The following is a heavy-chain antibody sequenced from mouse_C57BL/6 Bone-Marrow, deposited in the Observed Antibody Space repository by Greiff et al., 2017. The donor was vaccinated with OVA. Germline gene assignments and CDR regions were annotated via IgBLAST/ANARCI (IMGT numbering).Heavy chain of an antibody. V-gene: IGHV3-8*01. Sequence: VQLQQSGPGLAKPSQTLSLTCSVTGYSITSDYWNWIRKFPGNKLEYMGYISYSGSTYYNPSLKSRISITRDTSKNQYYLQLNSVTTEDTDPYYSARDSGSSSAWYSYVWGTGTPLTVSS. D-gene: IGHD1-1*01. CDR2: ISYSGST. CDR1: GYSITSDY. CDR3: ARDSGSSSAWYSYV. J-gene: IGHJ1*03.